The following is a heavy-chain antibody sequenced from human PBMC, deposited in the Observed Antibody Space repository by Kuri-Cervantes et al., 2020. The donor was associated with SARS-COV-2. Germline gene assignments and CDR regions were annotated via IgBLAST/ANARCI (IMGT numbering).Heavy chain of an antibody. Sequence: GESLKISCAASGFTFDDYAMHWVRQAPGKGLEWVSLISWDGGSTYYADSVKGRFTISRDNSKNTLYLQMNSLRAEDTAVYYCARESVVDGAFDIWGQGTMVTVSS. D-gene: IGHD2-15*01. CDR3: ARESVVDGAFDI. CDR2: ISWDGGST. CDR1: GFTFDDYA. J-gene: IGHJ3*02. V-gene: IGHV3-43D*03.